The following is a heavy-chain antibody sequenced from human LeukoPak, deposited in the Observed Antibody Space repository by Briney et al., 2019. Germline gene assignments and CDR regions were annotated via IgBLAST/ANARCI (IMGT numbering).Heavy chain of an antibody. CDR2: IKQDGSEK. CDR3: ASALMVPTPVPFDF. V-gene: IGHV3-7*03. Sequence: PGGSLRLSCAASGFTFSNYWMTWVRQAPGKGLEWVANIKQDGSEKFYVDSVKGRFTISRDNAKNSLYLQMNSLRADDTAVYYCASALMVPTPVPFDFWGQGTLVTVSS. CDR1: GFTFSNYW. D-gene: IGHD4/OR15-4a*01. J-gene: IGHJ4*02.